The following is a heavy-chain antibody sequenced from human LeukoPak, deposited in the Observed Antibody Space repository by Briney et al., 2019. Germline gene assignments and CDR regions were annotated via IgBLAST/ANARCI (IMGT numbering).Heavy chain of an antibody. CDR2: TYYRSKWYN. V-gene: IGHV6-1*01. J-gene: IGHJ4*02. D-gene: IGHD2-2*01. Sequence: SQTLLLTCDISGDSVSSNSAAWNWIRQSPSRGLEWLGRTYYRSKWYNDYAVSVKSRLTINPDTSKNQFSLQLNSVTPEDTAVYYCARETGYCNTTSCLFDSWGQGTLVTVSS. CDR1: GDSVSSNSAA. CDR3: ARETGYCNTTSCLFDS.